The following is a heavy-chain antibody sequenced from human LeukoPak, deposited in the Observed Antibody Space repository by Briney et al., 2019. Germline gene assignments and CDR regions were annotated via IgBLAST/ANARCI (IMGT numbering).Heavy chain of an antibody. CDR2: SRNKANSYTT. CDR3: ATFFGYDLGY. V-gene: IGHV3-72*01. Sequence: GGSLRLSCATSGLIFSNAWMCWGRQAPGKGLEWVGRSRNKANSYTTEYAASVKGRFTISRDDSKNSVYLQMNSLKAQDTAVYYCATFFGYDLGYWGQGTLVTVSS. J-gene: IGHJ4*02. CDR1: GLIFSNAW. D-gene: IGHD5-12*01.